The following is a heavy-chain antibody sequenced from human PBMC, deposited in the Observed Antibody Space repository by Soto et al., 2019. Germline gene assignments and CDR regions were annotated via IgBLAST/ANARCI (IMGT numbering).Heavy chain of an antibody. CDR2: IYWDDDK. Sequence: QITLKESGPTLVKPTQTLTLTCTFSGFSLTTVGMGVGWIRQPPGKALDWLGIIYWDDDKRYSPSLNGRVTFIKDTAQTQVVLTMTNVDPVDTGTYCCAHRNSRMFAFDIWCQGTLVTVSS. J-gene: IGHJ3*02. CDR1: GFSLTTVGMG. V-gene: IGHV2-5*02. CDR3: AHRNSRMFAFDI. D-gene: IGHD3-10*02.